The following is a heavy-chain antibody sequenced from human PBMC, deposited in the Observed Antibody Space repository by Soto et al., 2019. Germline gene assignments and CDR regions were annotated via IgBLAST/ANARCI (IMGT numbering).Heavy chain of an antibody. Sequence: GGSLRLSCAASGFTFSSYAMSWVRQAPGKGLEWVSAISGSGGSTYYADSVKGRFTISRDNSKNTLYLQMNSLRAEDTAVYYCAKDDNYYDSSGYLTGAFDIWGQGTMVTVSS. V-gene: IGHV3-23*01. CDR3: AKDDNYYDSSGYLTGAFDI. J-gene: IGHJ3*02. D-gene: IGHD3-22*01. CDR2: ISGSGGST. CDR1: GFTFSSYA.